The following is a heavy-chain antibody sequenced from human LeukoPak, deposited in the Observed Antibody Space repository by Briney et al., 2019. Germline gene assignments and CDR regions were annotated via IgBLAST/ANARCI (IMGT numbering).Heavy chain of an antibody. CDR3: ATTTVAGDSGYYYYYMDV. CDR1: GYTLTELS. V-gene: IGHV1-24*01. D-gene: IGHD6-19*01. J-gene: IGHJ6*03. CDR2: FDPEDGET. Sequence: ASVKVSCKVSGYTLTELSMHWVRQAPGKGLEWMGGFDPEDGETIYAQKFQGRVTMTEDTSTDTAYMELSSLRSEDTAVYYCATTTVAGDSGYYYYYMDVWGKGTTVTVSS.